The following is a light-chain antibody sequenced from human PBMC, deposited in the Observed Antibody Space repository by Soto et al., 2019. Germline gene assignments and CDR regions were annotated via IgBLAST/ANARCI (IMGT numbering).Light chain of an antibody. Sequence: EILLTQSPGTLSLSPGERATLSCRASQSVSSSYLAWYQQKPGQAPRLLIYGASSRATGIPDRLSGSGSGKDFALTINILEPEDFAVYYCQHYVSSHLAVGPWTTVDF. CDR2: GAS. J-gene: IGKJ3*01. CDR3: QHYVSSHLA. CDR1: QSVSSSY. V-gene: IGKV3-20*01.